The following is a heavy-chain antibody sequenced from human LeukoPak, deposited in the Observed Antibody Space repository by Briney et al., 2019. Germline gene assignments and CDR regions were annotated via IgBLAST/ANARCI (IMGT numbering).Heavy chain of an antibody. D-gene: IGHD2-15*01. CDR1: GFTFTSSA. V-gene: IGHV1-58*02. J-gene: IGHJ5*02. CDR2: IVVGSGNT. Sequence: SVKVSCKASGFTFTSSAMQWVRQARGQRLEWIGWIVVGSGNTNYAQKFQERVTITRDMSTSTACMELSSLRSEDTAVYYCAAVCSGGSCYSNWFDPWGQGTLVTVSS. CDR3: AAVCSGGSCYSNWFDP.